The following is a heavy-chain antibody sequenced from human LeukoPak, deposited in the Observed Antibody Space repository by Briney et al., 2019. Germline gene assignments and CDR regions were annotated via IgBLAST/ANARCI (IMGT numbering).Heavy chain of an antibody. Sequence: GGSLRLSCATSGFPFETNAMSRVRQAPGKGLEWVATIGNTETFYADSVTGRFTISRDNSKNTVNLQMNRLRVEDTAIYYCAKDWIQFNRVFDCFDSWGQGTLVTVSP. CDR1: GFPFETNA. CDR2: IGNTET. J-gene: IGHJ4*02. CDR3: AKDWIQFNRVFDCFDS. V-gene: IGHV3-23*01. D-gene: IGHD5-18*01.